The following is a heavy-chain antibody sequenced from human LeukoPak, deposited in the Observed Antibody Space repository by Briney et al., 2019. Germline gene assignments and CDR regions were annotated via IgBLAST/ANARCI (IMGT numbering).Heavy chain of an antibody. CDR1: GYTFTGYY. V-gene: IGHV1-18*04. D-gene: IGHD2-2*01. CDR3: ARDVYCSSTSCYLGYYYYYMDV. Sequence: ASVKVSCKASGYTFTGYYMHWVRQAPGQGLEWMGWISAYNGNTNYAQKLQGRVTMTTDTSTSTAYMELRSLRSDDTAVYYCARDVYCSSTSCYLGYYYYYMDVWGKGTTVTVSS. CDR2: ISAYNGNT. J-gene: IGHJ6*03.